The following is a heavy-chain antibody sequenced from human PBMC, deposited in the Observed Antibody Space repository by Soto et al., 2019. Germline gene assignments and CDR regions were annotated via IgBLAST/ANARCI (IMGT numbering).Heavy chain of an antibody. D-gene: IGHD6-13*01. CDR1: GFTVSSNY. V-gene: IGHV3-53*04. Sequence: GGSLRLSCAASGFTVSSNYMSWVRQAPGKGLEWVSVIYSGGSTYYADSVKGRFTISRHNSKNTLYLQMNSLRAEDTAVYYCARGYSSSWPDAFDIWGQGTMVTVSS. CDR2: IYSGGST. CDR3: ARGYSSSWPDAFDI. J-gene: IGHJ3*02.